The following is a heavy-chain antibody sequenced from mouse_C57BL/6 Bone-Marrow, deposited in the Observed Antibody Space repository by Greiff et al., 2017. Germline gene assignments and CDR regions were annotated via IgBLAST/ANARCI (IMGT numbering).Heavy chain of an antibody. Sequence: QVQLQQPGAELVKPGASVKLSCKASGYTFTSYWMQWVKQRPGQGLEWIGEIDPSDSYTTYNQQFKGKATLTVDTSSSTAYMQLSSLTSEDSAVYYCARERISEEYFDVWGTGTTVTVSS. CDR1: GYTFTSYW. D-gene: IGHD5-2*01. CDR2: IDPSDSYT. J-gene: IGHJ1*03. V-gene: IGHV1-50*01. CDR3: ARERISEEYFDV.